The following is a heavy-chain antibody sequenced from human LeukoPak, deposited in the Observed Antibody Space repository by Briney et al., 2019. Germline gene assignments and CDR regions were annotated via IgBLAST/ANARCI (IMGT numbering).Heavy chain of an antibody. CDR2: IIPSCGKA. CDR3: ARKNSSPTIDI. Sequence: GDSGTLSWKASGGTFSSYAMRWVRQAPGQGLEGMARIIPSCGKANYAQKFKGRVTITTGKSTSTVYMELSSLRAETPAVYCCARKNSSPTIDIWGPGTMVTVSS. V-gene: IGHV1-69*04. J-gene: IGHJ3*02. D-gene: IGHD3-22*01. CDR1: GGTFSSYA.